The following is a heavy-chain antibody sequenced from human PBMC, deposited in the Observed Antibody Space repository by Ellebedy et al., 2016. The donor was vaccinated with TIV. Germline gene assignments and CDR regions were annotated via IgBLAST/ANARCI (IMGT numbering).Heavy chain of an antibody. D-gene: IGHD3-22*01. CDR1: GFTFSSYV. J-gene: IGHJ4*02. Sequence: PGGSLRLSCAASGFTFSSYVMHWVRQAPGKGLEGVASISYDGSNKYYADAVKGRFAISRDNSENTLYLQVNSLTTADTAVYYCARDRPCTVVSCALKYWGQGTLVTVSS. V-gene: IGHV3-30*09. CDR2: ISYDGSNK. CDR3: ARDRPCTVVSCALKY.